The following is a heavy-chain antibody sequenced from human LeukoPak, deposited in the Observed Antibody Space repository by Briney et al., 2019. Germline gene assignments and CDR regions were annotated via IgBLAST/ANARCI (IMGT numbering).Heavy chain of an antibody. CDR1: GFSLSTSGVG. CDR3: ARCLYYYDSSGEMNAFDI. J-gene: IGHJ3*02. D-gene: IGHD3-22*01. Sequence: SGPTLVKPTQTLTLTCTFSGFSLSTSGVGVGWIRQPPGKALEWLALIYWDDDKRYSPSLKTRLTITKDTSKNQVVLTMTNMDPVDTATYYCARCLYYYDSSGEMNAFDIWGQGTMVTVSS. CDR2: IYWDDDK. V-gene: IGHV2-5*02.